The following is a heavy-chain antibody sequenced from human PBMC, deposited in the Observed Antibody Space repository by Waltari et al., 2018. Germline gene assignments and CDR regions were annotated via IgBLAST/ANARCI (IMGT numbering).Heavy chain of an antibody. CDR1: RFTFSNYW. J-gene: IGHJ3*02. V-gene: IGHV3-7*01. D-gene: IGHD5-12*01. CDR2: INQDGSEE. CDR3: ARTGARWLQFAAFDI. Sequence: EVLLVESGGGLVQTGGSLRLSCAASRFTFSNYWMNWVRQAPGKWLEGVAKINQDGSEEYYGDSVKGRFTISRDNAKNSLYLEMKTLRAEDTAIYYCARTGARWLQFAAFDIWGQGTMVTVSS.